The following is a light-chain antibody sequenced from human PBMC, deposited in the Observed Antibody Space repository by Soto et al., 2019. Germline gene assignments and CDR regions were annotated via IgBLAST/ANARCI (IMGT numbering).Light chain of an antibody. CDR2: GAS. CDR1: QRVSSN. Sequence: EIVMTQSPVTLSVSPGERATLSCRASQRVSSNVAWYQQKPGQAPRLLIYGASTRATGIPARFSGSGSGTEFTLTISSLQSEDFAVYYCQQYNNWPPTFGQGTKVDIK. CDR3: QQYNNWPPT. J-gene: IGKJ1*01. V-gene: IGKV3-15*01.